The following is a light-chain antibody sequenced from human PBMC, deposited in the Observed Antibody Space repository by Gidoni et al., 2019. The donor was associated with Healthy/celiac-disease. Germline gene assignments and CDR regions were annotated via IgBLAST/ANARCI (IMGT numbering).Light chain of an antibody. CDR3: QQRSNWPLT. V-gene: IGKV3-11*01. Sequence: ESVLTQSPATLSLSPGERATLSCRASQSVSSYLAWYQQKPGQAPRLLIYDASNRATGIPARFSGSGSGTDFTLTISSLEPEDFAVYYCQQRSNWPLTFXGXTKVEI. CDR2: DAS. J-gene: IGKJ4*01. CDR1: QSVSSY.